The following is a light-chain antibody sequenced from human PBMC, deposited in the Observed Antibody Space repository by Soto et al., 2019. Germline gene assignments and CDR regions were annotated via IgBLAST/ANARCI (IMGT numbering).Light chain of an antibody. CDR3: QQYNSYSYT. CDR1: QSISSW. V-gene: IGKV1-5*03. Sequence: DIQMTQSPSTLSESVGDRVTITCRASQSISSWLAWYQQKPGKAPKLLIYKASSLQSGVPSRFSGSGSGTEFTLTISSLQPDDFATYYCQQYNSYSYTFGQVTKLEIK. J-gene: IGKJ2*01. CDR2: KAS.